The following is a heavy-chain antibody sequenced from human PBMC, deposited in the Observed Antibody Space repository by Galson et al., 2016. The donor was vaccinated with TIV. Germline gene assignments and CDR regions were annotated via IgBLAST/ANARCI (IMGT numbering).Heavy chain of an antibody. Sequence: LSLTCNVSGDSISNYYWSWIRQPPGKALQWIGYIFYTGNADYNPSLRSRVSMSIDAPNNQFSLRLTSVTAADTADYYCARHSRGATDYWGQGPLVTVSS. CDR2: IFYTGNA. V-gene: IGHV4-59*01. J-gene: IGHJ4*02. CDR3: ARHSRGATDY. CDR1: GDSISNYY. D-gene: IGHD1-26*01.